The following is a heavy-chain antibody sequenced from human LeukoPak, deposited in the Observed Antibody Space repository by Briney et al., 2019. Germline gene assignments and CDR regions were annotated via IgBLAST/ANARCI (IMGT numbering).Heavy chain of an antibody. Sequence: KPSETLSLTCAVYGGSFSGYYWIWIRQSPGKGLEWIGEINHGGSTTYNPSLKSRVTISVDTSKNQFSLKLSSVTAADTAVYYCASRRDYYDSSGFDYWGQGTLVTVSS. CDR1: GGSFSGYY. D-gene: IGHD3-22*01. J-gene: IGHJ4*02. CDR3: ASRRDYYDSSGFDY. V-gene: IGHV4-34*01. CDR2: INHGGST.